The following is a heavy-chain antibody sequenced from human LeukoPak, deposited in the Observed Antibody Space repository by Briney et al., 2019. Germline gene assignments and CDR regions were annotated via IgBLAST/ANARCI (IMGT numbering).Heavy chain of an antibody. Sequence: PGGSLRLSCAASGFTFSSYAMHWVRQAPGKGLEWVAVISYDGSNKYYADSVKGRFTISRDNSKNTLYLQMNSLRAEDTAVYYCARGRYCSGGSCYRPSFFDYWGQGTLVTVSS. D-gene: IGHD2-15*01. CDR3: ARGRYCSGGSCYRPSFFDY. CDR1: GFTFSSYA. V-gene: IGHV3-30*04. J-gene: IGHJ4*02. CDR2: ISYDGSNK.